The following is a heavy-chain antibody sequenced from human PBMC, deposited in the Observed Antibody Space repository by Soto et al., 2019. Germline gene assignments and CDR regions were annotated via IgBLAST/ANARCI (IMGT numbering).Heavy chain of an antibody. V-gene: IGHV4-39*07. CDR1: GGSISSSTYY. CDR2: FFIGGNT. D-gene: IGHD1-26*01. CDR3: ARVELGNYYYYGMDV. Sequence: SETLSLTCTVSGGSISSSTYYWGWMRQPPGKGLEWIASFFIGGNTYYNPSLKSRVTISVDTSKNQFSLKLSSVTAADTAVYYCARVELGNYYYYGMDVWGQGTTVTVSS. J-gene: IGHJ6*02.